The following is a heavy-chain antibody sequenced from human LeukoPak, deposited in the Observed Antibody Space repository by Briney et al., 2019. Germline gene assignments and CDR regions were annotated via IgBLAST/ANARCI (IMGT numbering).Heavy chain of an antibody. Sequence: PGRSLRLSCAASGFTFSSYAMHWVRQAPGKGLEWVAVISYDGSNKYYADSVKGRFTISRDNSKNTLYLQMDSLRAEDTAVYYCARDVRGSGYDFFSYYYYGMDVWGQGTTVTVSS. J-gene: IGHJ6*02. CDR1: GFTFSSYA. V-gene: IGHV3-30*04. CDR2: ISYDGSNK. D-gene: IGHD5-12*01. CDR3: ARDVRGSGYDFFSYYYYGMDV.